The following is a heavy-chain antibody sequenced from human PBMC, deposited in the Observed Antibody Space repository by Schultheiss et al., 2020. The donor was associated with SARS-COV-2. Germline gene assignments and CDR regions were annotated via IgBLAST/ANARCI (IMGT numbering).Heavy chain of an antibody. V-gene: IGHV3-30*04. CDR2: ISYDGSNK. CDR1: GFTFSSYA. CDR3: ASVGYDSSGYCDY. J-gene: IGHJ4*02. D-gene: IGHD3-22*01. Sequence: GGSLRLSCAASGFTFSSYAMHWVRQAPGKGLEWVAVISYDGSNKYYADSVKGRFTISRDNSKNTLYLQMGSLRAEDTAVYYCASVGYDSSGYCDYWGQGTLVTVSS.